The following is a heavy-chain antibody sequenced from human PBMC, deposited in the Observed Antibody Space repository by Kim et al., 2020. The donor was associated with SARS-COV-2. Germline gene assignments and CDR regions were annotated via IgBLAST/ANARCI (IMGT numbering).Heavy chain of an antibody. V-gene: IGHV4-59*08. J-gene: IGHJ4*02. D-gene: IGHD3-9*01. Sequence: SLKSRVTISVDTSKNQFSLRLSSVTAADTAIYYCARHDGDDVLTEGYFDYWGQGTLVTVSS. CDR3: ARHDGDDVLTEGYFDY.